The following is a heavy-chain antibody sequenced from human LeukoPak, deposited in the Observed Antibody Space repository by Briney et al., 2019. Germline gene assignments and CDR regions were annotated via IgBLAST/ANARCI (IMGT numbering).Heavy chain of an antibody. CDR2: ISGSGGST. CDR3: AKVLQMVREVTPFDY. J-gene: IGHJ4*02. Sequence: GGSLRLSCAASGFTFSSSGMSWVRQAPGKGLEWVSAISGSGGSTYYADSVNGRFTISRDNFKNTLYLQMNSLRAEDTALYYCAKVLQMVREVTPFDYWGQGTLVTVSS. V-gene: IGHV3-23*01. D-gene: IGHD3-10*01. CDR1: GFTFSSSG.